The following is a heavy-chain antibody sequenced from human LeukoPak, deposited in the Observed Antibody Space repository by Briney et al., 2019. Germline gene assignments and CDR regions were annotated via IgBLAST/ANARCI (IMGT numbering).Heavy chain of an antibody. Sequence: GGSLRLSCAASGFSFYTYWMTWVRQAPGKGLEWVANINEDGSEKHYVDSVKGRFTISRDNAKNSLYLQMNSLRAEDTAVYYCARDGPFDPWGQGTLVTVSS. CDR1: GFSFYTYW. V-gene: IGHV3-7*01. CDR3: ARDGPFDP. J-gene: IGHJ5*02. D-gene: IGHD3/OR15-3a*01. CDR2: INEDGSEK.